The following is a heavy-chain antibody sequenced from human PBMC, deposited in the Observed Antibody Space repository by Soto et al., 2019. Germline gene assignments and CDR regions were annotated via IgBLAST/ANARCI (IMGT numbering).Heavy chain of an antibody. CDR2: IYWDDDK. D-gene: IGHD6-19*01. J-gene: IGHJ4*02. CDR3: AHSVVAGLGYYFDY. Sequence: QITLKESGPPLMKPTQTLTLTCTFSGFSLSSTRVAVGWIRQPPGKALEWLALIYWDDDKRYSPFLKSSLTITKDTSKNQVVLTMTNMDPVDTATYYCAHSVVAGLGYYFDYWGQGTLVTVSS. CDR1: GFSLSSTRVA. V-gene: IGHV2-5*02.